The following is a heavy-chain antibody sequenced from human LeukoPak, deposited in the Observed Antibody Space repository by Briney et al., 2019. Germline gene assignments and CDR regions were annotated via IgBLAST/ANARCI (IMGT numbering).Heavy chain of an antibody. CDR1: GFTFNNYS. D-gene: IGHD6-13*01. J-gene: IGHJ6*03. Sequence: SGGSLRLSCAASGFTFNNYSMNWVRQAPGKGLEWVSSISSSNSYIYYADSMKGRFTISRDNAKNSLYLQLNSLRAEDTAVYYCARAFIAAAGYYYYYYLDVWGKGTTVTVSS. CDR3: ARAFIAAAGYYYYYYLDV. CDR2: ISSSNSYI. V-gene: IGHV3-21*01.